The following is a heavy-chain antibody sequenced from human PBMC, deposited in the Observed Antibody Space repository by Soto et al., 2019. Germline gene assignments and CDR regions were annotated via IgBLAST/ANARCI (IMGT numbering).Heavy chain of an antibody. Sequence: QVQLVQSGAEVKKPGSSVRVSCKASGTIFSSYTISWVRQAPGQGLEWMGRIIPILGETNSAQKFQGRATLPAATSTNPAHMDLNSLTLEDTALYYCASGLGGPMDDWGQGPTFTLSS. V-gene: IGHV1-69*02. CDR1: GTIFSSYT. CDR3: ASGLGGPMDD. D-gene: IGHD3-16*01. CDR2: IIPILGET. J-gene: IGHJ6*02.